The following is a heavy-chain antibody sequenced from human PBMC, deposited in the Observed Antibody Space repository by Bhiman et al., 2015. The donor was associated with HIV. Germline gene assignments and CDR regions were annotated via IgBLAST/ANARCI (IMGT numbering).Heavy chain of an antibody. CDR2: ISSSSSYI. J-gene: IGHJ5*02. Sequence: EVQLVESGGGLVQPGGSLRLSCAVSGFNVSGNYMSWVRQAPGKGLEWVSSISSSSSYIYYADSVKGRFTISRDNAKKSLYLQMNSLRAEDTAVYYCARDATVTQMVRGVPRWFDPWGQGTLVTVSS. V-gene: IGHV3-21*02. CDR1: GFNVSGNY. D-gene: IGHD3-10*01. CDR3: ARDATVTQMVRGVPRWFDP.